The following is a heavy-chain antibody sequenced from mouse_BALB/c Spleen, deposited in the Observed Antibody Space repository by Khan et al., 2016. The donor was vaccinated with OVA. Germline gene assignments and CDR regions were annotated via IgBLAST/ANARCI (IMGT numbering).Heavy chain of an antibody. V-gene: IGHV2-6-1*01. CDR3: ARQPYKHDNIMDY. Sequence: VELVESGPRLVAPSQSLSITCTISGFSLTNYGVHWVRQPPGKGLEWLVVIWNDGSTTYNSALKSRLTISKDNSKSQVFLKMNSHQTDDTAMYYCARQPYKHDNIMDYWGQGTTVTVSS. J-gene: IGHJ4*01. CDR1: GFSLTNYG. D-gene: IGHD2-10*01. CDR2: IWNDGST.